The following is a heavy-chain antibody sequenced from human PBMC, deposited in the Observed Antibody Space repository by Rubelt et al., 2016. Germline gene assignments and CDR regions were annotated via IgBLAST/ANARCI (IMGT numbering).Heavy chain of an antibody. CDR3: ARGHYQLEV. V-gene: IGHV3-66*01. Sequence: EVQLVESGGGLVQPGGSLRLSCAASGFTFSSYSMNWVRQAPGKGLEWVSVIYSGGSTYYSDSVKGRFTISRDNAKKSLFLQMNSLRVEDTAVYYCARGHYQLEVWGQGTTVTVSS. CDR1: GFTFSSYS. J-gene: IGHJ6*02. D-gene: IGHD3-10*01. CDR2: IYSGGST.